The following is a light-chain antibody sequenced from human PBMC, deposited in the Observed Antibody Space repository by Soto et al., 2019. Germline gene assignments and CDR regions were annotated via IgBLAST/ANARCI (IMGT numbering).Light chain of an antibody. J-gene: IGKJ1*01. Sequence: EIVMTQSPVTLSVSPGERATLSCRASQSVSGNLAWYQQKPGQAPRLLIYGASTRATGIPARFSGSRSGTEFTLTISSLQSEDFAVYYCHQYNNWPRTFGQGTKVEI. CDR3: HQYNNWPRT. CDR1: QSVSGN. V-gene: IGKV3-15*01. CDR2: GAS.